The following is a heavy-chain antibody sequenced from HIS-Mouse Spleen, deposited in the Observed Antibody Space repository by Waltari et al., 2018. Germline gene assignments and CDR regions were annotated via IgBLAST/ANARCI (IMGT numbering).Heavy chain of an antibody. CDR3: ARGNWNYQRNYYYGMDV. Sequence: QVQLQESGPGLVKPSETLSLTCTVSGGSISSYYWSWIRQPPGKGLEWIGYIYYSGSTNYNPSLKSRVTISVDTSKNQFSLKLSSVTAADTAVYYCARGNWNYQRNYYYGMDVWGQGTTVTVSS. CDR1: GGSISSYY. V-gene: IGHV4-59*01. CDR2: IYYSGST. D-gene: IGHD1-7*01. J-gene: IGHJ6*02.